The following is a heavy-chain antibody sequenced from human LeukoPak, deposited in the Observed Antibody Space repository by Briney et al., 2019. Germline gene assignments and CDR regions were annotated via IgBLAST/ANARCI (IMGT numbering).Heavy chain of an antibody. J-gene: IGHJ4*02. CDR3: ARASYDFWSGYYLYFDY. D-gene: IGHD3-3*01. CDR1: GGSISSYY. Sequence: SETLSLTCTVSGGSISSYYWSWIRQPPGKGLEWIGYIYYSGSTTYNPSLKSRVTISVDTSKNQFSLKLSSVTAADTAVYYCARASYDFWSGYYLYFDYWGQGTLVTVSS. V-gene: IGHV4-59*01. CDR2: IYYSGST.